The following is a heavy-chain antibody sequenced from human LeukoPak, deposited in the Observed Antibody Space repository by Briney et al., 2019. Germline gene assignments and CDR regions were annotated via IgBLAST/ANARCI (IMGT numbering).Heavy chain of an antibody. J-gene: IGHJ6*02. Sequence: HAGGSLRLSCAASGFTFRNYGMHWVRQAPGKGLEWVAIISYDGSHKNYADSVKGRFTISRDNSKNTLYLQMNSLRAEATAVYYCAKALPIFSGYAGYGMDVWGQGTTVTVSS. V-gene: IGHV3-30*18. CDR3: AKALPIFSGYAGYGMDV. CDR1: GFTFRNYG. CDR2: ISYDGSHK. D-gene: IGHD3-3*02.